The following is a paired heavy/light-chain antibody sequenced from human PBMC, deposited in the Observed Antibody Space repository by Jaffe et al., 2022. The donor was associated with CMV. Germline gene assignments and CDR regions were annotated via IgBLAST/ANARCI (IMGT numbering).Heavy chain of an antibody. CDR1: GFTFSSYA. Sequence: EVQLLESGGGLVQPGGSLRLSCAASGFTFSSYAMSWVRQAPGKGLEWVSAISGSGGSTYYADSVKGRFTISRDNSKNTLYLQMNSLRAEDTAVYYCAKDFGDGVWFGEFHWYFDLWGRGTLVTVSS. J-gene: IGHJ2*01. D-gene: IGHD3-10*01. CDR3: AKDFGDGVWFGEFHWYFDL. CDR2: ISGSGGST. V-gene: IGHV3-23*01.
Light chain of an antibody. CDR3: QQYGSSPGLT. Sequence: EIVLTQSPATLSLSPGERATLSCGASQSVSSSYLAWYQQKPGLAPRLLIYDASSRATGIPDRFSGSGSGTDFTLTISRLEPEDFAVYYCQQYGSSPGLTFGGGTKVEIK. CDR2: DAS. J-gene: IGKJ4*01. CDR1: QSVSSSY. V-gene: IGKV3D-20*01.